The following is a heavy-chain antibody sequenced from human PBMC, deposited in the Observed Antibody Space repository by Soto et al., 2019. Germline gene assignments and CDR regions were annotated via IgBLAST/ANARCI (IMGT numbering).Heavy chain of an antibody. D-gene: IGHD3-22*01. V-gene: IGHV3-48*04. Sequence: PGGSLRLSCTASGFNFATYGMNWVRLTPGKGLEWLSYITSTSSITYYADSVKGRFTISRDNAKNSLYLQMNSLRAEDTAVYYCARETGHYYDSSGYFGYWGQGTLVTVSS. CDR2: ITSTSSIT. CDR3: ARETGHYYDSSGYFGY. CDR1: GFNFATYG. J-gene: IGHJ4*02.